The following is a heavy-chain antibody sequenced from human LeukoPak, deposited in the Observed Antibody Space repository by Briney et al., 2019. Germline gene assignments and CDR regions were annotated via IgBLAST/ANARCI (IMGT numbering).Heavy chain of an antibody. D-gene: IGHD6-19*01. Sequence: GRSLRLSCAASGFTFSSYAMSWVRQAPGKGLEWVSAISGSGGSTYYADSVKGRFTISRDNFKNTLYLQMNSLRAEDTAVYYCAKHSGGGWLGSIDYWGQGTLVTVSS. J-gene: IGHJ4*02. V-gene: IGHV3-23*01. CDR1: GFTFSSYA. CDR2: ISGSGGST. CDR3: AKHSGGGWLGSIDY.